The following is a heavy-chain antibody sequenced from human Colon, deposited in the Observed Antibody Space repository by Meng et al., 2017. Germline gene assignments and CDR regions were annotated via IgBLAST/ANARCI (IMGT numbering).Heavy chain of an antibody. CDR2: ISQSGSS. CDR3: AREDGSIGFTPAGQ. Sequence: QVESEGEDPGLVKTSWSLSLTCAVAGGSISSTNWWSWIRQPPGKGLEWIGEISQSGSSNYNPSLKSRVTMSLDKFKNHFFLNLSSVSAADTAVYYCAREDGSIGFTPAGQWGQGTLVTVSS. CDR1: GGSISSTNW. D-gene: IGHD1-26*01. J-gene: IGHJ1*01. V-gene: IGHV4-4*02.